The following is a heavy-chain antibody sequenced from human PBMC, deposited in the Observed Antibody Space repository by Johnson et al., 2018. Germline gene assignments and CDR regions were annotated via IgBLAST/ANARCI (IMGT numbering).Heavy chain of an antibody. Sequence: QVELVQSGGGVVQPGRSLRLSCAASGFTFSTYGMHWVRQAPGKGLEWVAVMSYDGSEKYYADSVKGRFTISRDNSKNTLDLQLTRRRAEDTALYYCAKGGMVVTKNQYLQHWGRGTLVTVSS. J-gene: IGHJ1*01. CDR2: MSYDGSEK. CDR1: GFTFSTYG. CDR3: AKGGMVVTKNQYLQH. V-gene: IGHV3-30*18. D-gene: IGHD2-21*02.